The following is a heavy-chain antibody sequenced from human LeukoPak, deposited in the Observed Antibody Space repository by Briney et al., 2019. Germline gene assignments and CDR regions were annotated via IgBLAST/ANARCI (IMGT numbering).Heavy chain of an antibody. CDR3: AKDGSRLEGLPIDY. Sequence: PGGSLRLSCAASGFTFSSYGMHWVRQAPGKGLEWVAFIRYDGSNKYYADSVKGRFTISRDNSKNTLYLQMNSLRAEDTAVYYCAKDGSRLEGLPIDYWGQGTLVTASS. CDR2: IRYDGSNK. V-gene: IGHV3-30*02. D-gene: IGHD3/OR15-3a*01. CDR1: GFTFSSYG. J-gene: IGHJ4*02.